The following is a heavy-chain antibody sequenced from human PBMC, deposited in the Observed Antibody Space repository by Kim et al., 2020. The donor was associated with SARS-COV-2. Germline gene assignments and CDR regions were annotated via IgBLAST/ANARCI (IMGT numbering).Heavy chain of an antibody. CDR1: GYTFSSYA. D-gene: IGHD3-10*01. CDR2: INTGNGNT. V-gene: IGHV1-3*04. CDR3: ARDLMVRGVNWFDP. J-gene: IGHJ5*02. Sequence: ASVKVSCKASGYTFSSYAMHWVRQAPGQRLEWMGWINTGNGNTQYSQKFQGRVTITRDTSASTAYMELSSLRSEDTAVYYCARDLMVRGVNWFDPWGQGTLVTVSS.